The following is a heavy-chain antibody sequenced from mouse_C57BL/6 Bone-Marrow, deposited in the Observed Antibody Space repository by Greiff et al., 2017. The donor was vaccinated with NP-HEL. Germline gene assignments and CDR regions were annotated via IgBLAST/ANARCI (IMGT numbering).Heavy chain of an antibody. Sequence: EVQLVESGGGLVQPGGSLSLSCAASGFTFTDYYMSWVRQPPGKALEWLGFIRNKANGYTTEYSASVKGRFTISRDNSQSILYLQMNALRAEDSATYYCARSPSSTPSFDYWGQGTTLTVSS. CDR2: IRNKANGYTT. D-gene: IGHD1-1*01. V-gene: IGHV7-3*01. J-gene: IGHJ2*01. CDR3: ARSPSSTPSFDY. CDR1: GFTFTDYY.